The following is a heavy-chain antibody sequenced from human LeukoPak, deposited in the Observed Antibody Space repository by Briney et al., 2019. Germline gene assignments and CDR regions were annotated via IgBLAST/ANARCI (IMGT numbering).Heavy chain of an antibody. CDR2: IYSGGSS. Sequence: GSLRLSCAASGFTFSSYATRWVRQAPGKGLEWVSVIYSGGSSYYADSVKGRFTISRDNSKNTLYLQMNSLRAEDTAVYYCARDRTYSSSSWSYYYGMDVWGQGTTVTVSS. J-gene: IGHJ6*02. D-gene: IGHD6-6*01. CDR1: GFTFSSYA. V-gene: IGHV3-53*01. CDR3: ARDRTYSSSSWSYYYGMDV.